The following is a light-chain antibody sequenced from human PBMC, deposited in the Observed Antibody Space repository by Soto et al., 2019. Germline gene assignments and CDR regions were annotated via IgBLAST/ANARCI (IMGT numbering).Light chain of an antibody. CDR3: AAWDASLGGFYV. Sequence: QAVLTQPPSASGTPGQRVTISCSGSRSSIGSNTVNWYQHLPGSAPKLLIYSNNHRPSGVPDRFSASKAGASASLAISGLQSEDEGDYYCAAWDASLGGFYVFGSGTKVNV. CDR1: RSSIGSNT. CDR2: SNN. J-gene: IGLJ1*01. V-gene: IGLV1-44*01.